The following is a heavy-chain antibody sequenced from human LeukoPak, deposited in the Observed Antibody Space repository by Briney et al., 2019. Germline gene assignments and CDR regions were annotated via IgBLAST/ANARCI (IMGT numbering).Heavy chain of an antibody. CDR2: IFHGGSA. CDR3: AIGRGQQLFDY. CDR1: GDSITSGHYS. D-gene: IGHD6-13*01. V-gene: IGHV4-30-2*06. Sequence: PSQTLSLTCAVSGDSITSGHYSWNWIRQSPGKALEWIGHIFHGGSANYNPSLNSRVTISLDMSNNQFSLSLTSVTAADTAVYFSAIGRGQQLFDYWGQGILVGVSS. J-gene: IGHJ4*02.